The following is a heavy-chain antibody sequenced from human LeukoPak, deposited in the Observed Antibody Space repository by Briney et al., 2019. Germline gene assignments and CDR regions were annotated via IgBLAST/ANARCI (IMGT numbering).Heavy chain of an antibody. CDR2: IYAGGST. Sequence: PGGSLRLSCAASGLTVSSNYMSWVRQAPGKGLEWVSVIYAGGSTYYADSVKGRFTISRDNSKNTLYLKMNNLRAEDTAVYYCARTRYCSGSTCYSFNFDYWGQGTLVIVSS. D-gene: IGHD2-15*01. J-gene: IGHJ4*02. V-gene: IGHV3-66*01. CDR1: GLTVSSNY. CDR3: ARTRYCSGSTCYSFNFDY.